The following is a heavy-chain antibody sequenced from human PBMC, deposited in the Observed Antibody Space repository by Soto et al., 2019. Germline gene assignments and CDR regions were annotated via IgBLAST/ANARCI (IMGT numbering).Heavy chain of an antibody. D-gene: IGHD3-22*01. V-gene: IGHV4-30-4*01. J-gene: IGHJ4*02. CDR1: GGSISSGDYY. CDR3: ARVRGITMIPYYFDY. CDR2: IYYSGST. Sequence: SETLSLTCTVSGGSISSGDYYWSWIRQPPGKGLEWIGYIYYSGSTYYNPSLKSRVTISVDTSKNQFSLKLSSVTAADTAVYYCARVRGITMIPYYFDYWGQGTLVTVSS.